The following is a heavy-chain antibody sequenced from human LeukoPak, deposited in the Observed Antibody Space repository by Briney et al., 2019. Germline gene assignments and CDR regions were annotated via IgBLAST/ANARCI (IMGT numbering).Heavy chain of an antibody. J-gene: IGHJ5*01. D-gene: IGHD2-8*01. Sequence: PSETLSLTCTVSGGSIGNYYWSWIRQPAGKGLEWIGRIHSSGSTNYNPSLKSRVTISVDKPKNQFSLRLSSVIAADTAVYFCARDRCEGYCTSFDSWGQGTLVTVSS. V-gene: IGHV4-4*07. CDR1: GGSIGNYY. CDR2: IHSSGST. CDR3: ARDRCEGYCTSFDS.